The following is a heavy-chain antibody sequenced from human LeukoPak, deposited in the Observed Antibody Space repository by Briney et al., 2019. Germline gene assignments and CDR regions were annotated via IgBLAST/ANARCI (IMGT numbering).Heavy chain of an antibody. CDR2: ISAYNGNT. V-gene: IGHV1-18*01. CDR1: GYTFTSYG. D-gene: IGHD6-13*01. Sequence: GASVKVSCKASGYTFTSYGISWVRQAPGQRLEWMGWISAYNGNTNYAQKLQGRVTMTTDTSTSTAYMELRSLRSDDTAVYYCARGRGGSSWYYYYYMDVWGKGTTVTVSS. J-gene: IGHJ6*03. CDR3: ARGRGGSSWYYYYYMDV.